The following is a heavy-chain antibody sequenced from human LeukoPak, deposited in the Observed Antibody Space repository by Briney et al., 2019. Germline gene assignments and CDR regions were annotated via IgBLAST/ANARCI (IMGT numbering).Heavy chain of an antibody. J-gene: IGHJ4*02. V-gene: IGHV3-20*04. CDR3: ARGCFGELLFDH. D-gene: IGHD3-10*01. CDR1: GFTFDDHG. Sequence: GGSLRLSCAASGFTFDDHGMSWVRQPPGKGLEWVSCISSSGSHIYSVDSVKGRFAISRDNAKNSLYLQMNSLRAEDTALYYCARGCFGELLFDHWGPGTLVTVPS. CDR2: ISSSGSHI.